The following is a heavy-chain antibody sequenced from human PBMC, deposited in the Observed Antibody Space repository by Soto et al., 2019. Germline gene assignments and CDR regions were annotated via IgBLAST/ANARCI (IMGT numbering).Heavy chain of an antibody. CDR3: ATLWFGESPY. CDR2: IYYSGST. V-gene: IGHV4-39*01. CDR1: GGSISRNSYY. J-gene: IGHJ4*02. Sequence: QLQLQESGPGLVKPSETLSLTCTVSGGSISRNSYYWGWIRQPPGKGLEWIGSIYYSGSTYYNPSLKNRVTISVDTSKNQFSLKLSSVTAADTAVYYCATLWFGESPYWGQGTLVTVSS. D-gene: IGHD3-10*01.